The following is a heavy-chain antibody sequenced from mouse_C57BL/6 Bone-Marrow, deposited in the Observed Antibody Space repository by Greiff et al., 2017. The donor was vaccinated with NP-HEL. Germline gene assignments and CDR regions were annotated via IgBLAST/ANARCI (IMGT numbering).Heavy chain of an antibody. CDR3: ARSGITTRNYYAMDY. CDR1: GYTFTSYW. J-gene: IGHJ4*01. V-gene: IGHV1-55*01. Sequence: QVQLQQPGAELVKPGASVKMSCKASGYTFTSYWITWVKQRRGQGLEWIGDIYPGSGSTNYNEKFKSKATLTVDTSSSTAYMQLSSLTSEDSAVYYCARSGITTRNYYAMDYWGQGTSVTVSS. D-gene: IGHD2-4*01. CDR2: IYPGSGST.